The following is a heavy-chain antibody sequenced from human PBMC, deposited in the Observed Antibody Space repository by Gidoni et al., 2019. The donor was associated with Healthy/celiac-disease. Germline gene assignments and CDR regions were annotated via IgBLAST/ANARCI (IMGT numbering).Heavy chain of an antibody. V-gene: IGHV4-59*01. Sequence: QVQLQESGPGLVKPSETLSLTCTVSGGSISSYYWSWIRQPPGKGLEWIGYIYYSGSTNYNPSLKSRVTISVDTSKSQFSLKLSSVTAADTAVYYCARRGEGIAAAGWFDPWGQGTLVTVSS. CDR1: GGSISSYY. CDR2: IYYSGST. J-gene: IGHJ5*02. CDR3: ARRGEGIAAAGWFDP. D-gene: IGHD6-13*01.